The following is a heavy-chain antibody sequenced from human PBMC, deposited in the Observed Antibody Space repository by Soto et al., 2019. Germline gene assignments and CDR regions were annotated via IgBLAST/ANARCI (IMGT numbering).Heavy chain of an antibody. CDR1: GYTLTELS. D-gene: IGHD3-10*01. Sequence: ASVKVSCKVSGYTLTELSMHWVRQAPGKGLEWMGGFDPEDGETIYAQKFQGRVTMTEDTSTDTAYMELSSLRSEDTAVYYCATDTRTVTMVRDPTVGYYYYGMDVWGQGTPVTVYS. J-gene: IGHJ6*02. CDR3: ATDTRTVTMVRDPTVGYYYYGMDV. CDR2: FDPEDGET. V-gene: IGHV1-24*01.